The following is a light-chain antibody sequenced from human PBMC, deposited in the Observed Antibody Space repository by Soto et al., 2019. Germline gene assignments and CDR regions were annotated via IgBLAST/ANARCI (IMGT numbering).Light chain of an antibody. J-gene: IGKJ4*01. CDR3: QKYNSALT. V-gene: IGKV1-27*01. CDR1: QGISNY. Sequence: DIQMTQSPSSLSASVGDRVTITCRASQGISNYLAWYQQKPGKVPKLLIYAASTLQSGVPSRVSGSGSGTDFTLTISSLPPEDVATYYCQKYNSALTFGGGTKVEIK. CDR2: AAS.